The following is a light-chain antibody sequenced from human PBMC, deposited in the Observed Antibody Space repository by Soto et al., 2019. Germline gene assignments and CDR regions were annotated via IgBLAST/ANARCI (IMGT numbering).Light chain of an antibody. CDR1: QSVSSN. V-gene: IGKV3-15*01. CDR2: GAS. J-gene: IGKJ1*01. Sequence: EIVMTQSLVTLSVSPGERATLSCRASQSVSSNLAWYQQKPGQAPRLLIYGASTRATGIPARFSGSGSGTEFTLTISSLQSEDFAVYYCQQYNNWPRTFGQGTKVDIK. CDR3: QQYNNWPRT.